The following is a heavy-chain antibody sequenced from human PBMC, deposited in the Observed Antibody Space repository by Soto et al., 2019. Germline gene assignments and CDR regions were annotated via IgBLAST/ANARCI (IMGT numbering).Heavy chain of an antibody. CDR1: GFTFDDYA. J-gene: IGHJ3*02. CDR2: ISWNSGSI. CDR3: AKVSCGGSCYGISGAFDI. Sequence: GGSLRLSCAASGFTFDDYAMHWVRQAPGKGLEWVSGISWNSGSIGYADSVKGRFTISRDNAKNSLYLQMNSLRAEDTALYYCAKVSCGGSCYGISGAFDIWGQGTMVTVSS. D-gene: IGHD2-15*01. V-gene: IGHV3-9*01.